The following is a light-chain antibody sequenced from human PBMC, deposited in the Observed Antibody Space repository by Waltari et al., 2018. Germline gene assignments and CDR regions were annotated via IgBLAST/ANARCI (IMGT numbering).Light chain of an antibody. CDR2: GTS. V-gene: IGLV1-40*01. J-gene: IGLJ2*01. CDR3: QSYDTSLSVV. Sequence: QSVLTQPSSVSGAPGQRVSISCTGSGSNLGAGYDVHWYQQHPGKAPKLLIYGTSTRPPGVPDRFFGSQSGTSASLAITALQAEDEAECYCQSYDTSLSVVFGGGTKLTVL. CDR1: GSNLGAGYD.